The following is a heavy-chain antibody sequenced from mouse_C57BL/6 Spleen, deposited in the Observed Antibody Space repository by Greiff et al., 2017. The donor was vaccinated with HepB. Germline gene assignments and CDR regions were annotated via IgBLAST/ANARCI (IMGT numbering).Heavy chain of an antibody. D-gene: IGHD1-1*01. J-gene: IGHJ1*03. V-gene: IGHV1-82*01. CDR2: IYPGDGDT. Sequence: QVQLKQSGPELVKPGASVKISCKASGYAFSSSWMNWVKQRPGKGLEWIGRIYPGDGDTNYNGKFKGKATLTADKSSSTAYMKLSSLTSEYSAVYFCARKLITTVRYFDVWGTGTTVTVSS. CDR1: GYAFSSSW. CDR3: ARKLITTVRYFDV.